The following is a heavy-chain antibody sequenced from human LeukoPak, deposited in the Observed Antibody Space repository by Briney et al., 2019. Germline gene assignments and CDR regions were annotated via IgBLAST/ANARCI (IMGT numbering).Heavy chain of an antibody. J-gene: IGHJ4*02. V-gene: IGHV3-7*01. CDR2: IKQDGSEK. D-gene: IGHD6-13*01. CDR3: ARDPGIAAVRD. CDR1: GFTFSSYW. Sequence: GSLRLSRAASGFTFSSYWMSWVRQAPGKGLEWVANIKQDGSEKYYVDSVKGRFTISRDNAKNSLYLQMNSLRAEDTAVYYCARDPGIAAVRDWGQGTLVTVSS.